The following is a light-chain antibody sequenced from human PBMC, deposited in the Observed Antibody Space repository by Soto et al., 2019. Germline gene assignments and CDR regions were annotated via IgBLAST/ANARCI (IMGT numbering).Light chain of an antibody. V-gene: IGKV3D-15*01. CDR2: GAS. CDR3: QPYNNWPLT. CDR1: QSVSSSN. J-gene: IGKJ4*01. Sequence: EIVLTQSPGTLSLSPGARATLSCRASQSVSSSNLAWYQQKPGQAPRLLIYGASSRATGIPDRFSGSGSGTEFTLTINSLQSEDFAVYYCQPYNNWPLTFGGGTKVDIK.